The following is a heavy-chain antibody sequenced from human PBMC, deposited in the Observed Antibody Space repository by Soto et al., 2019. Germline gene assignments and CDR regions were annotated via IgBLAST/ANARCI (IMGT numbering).Heavy chain of an antibody. J-gene: IGHJ3*02. CDR1: GHTFTGYY. Sequence: VKVSCKASGHTFTGYYMHWVRQAPGQGLEWMGWINPNSGGTNYAQKFQGRVTMTRDTSISTAYMELSRLRSDDTAVYYCARGSNYCSSTSCYPGAFDIWGQGTMVTVSS. D-gene: IGHD2-2*01. CDR2: INPNSGGT. V-gene: IGHV1-2*02. CDR3: ARGSNYCSSTSCYPGAFDI.